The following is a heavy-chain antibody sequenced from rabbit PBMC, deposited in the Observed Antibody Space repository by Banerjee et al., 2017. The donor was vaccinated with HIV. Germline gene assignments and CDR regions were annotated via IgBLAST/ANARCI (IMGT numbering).Heavy chain of an antibody. Sequence: QEQLEESGGGLVTLGGSLKLSCKASGIDFSSYGISWVRQAPGKGLEWIACIYTGDGTTYYASWVNGRFTISSHNAQNTLYLQLNSLTAADTATYFCVRDRRYSHYVMDLWGPGTLVTVS. D-gene: IGHD4-1*01. J-gene: IGHJ6*01. CDR2: IYTGDGTT. CDR3: VRDRRYSHYVMDL. V-gene: IGHV1S47*01. CDR1: GIDFSSYG.